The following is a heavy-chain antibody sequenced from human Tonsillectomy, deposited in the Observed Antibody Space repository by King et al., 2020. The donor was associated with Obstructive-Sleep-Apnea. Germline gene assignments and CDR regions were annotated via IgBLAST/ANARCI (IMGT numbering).Heavy chain of an antibody. J-gene: IGHJ4*02. CDR3: ARCSSGYYYVPGY. D-gene: IGHD3-22*01. CDR2: ISFDGRLK. Sequence: HVQLVESGGGVVQPERSLRVSCGASGFTFSTYCMHWVRQAPGKGLKWVAVISFDGRLKYYADSVKGRFTISRDNSNNTLYLQMNSLRAEDTAVYYCARCSSGYYYVPGYWGQGTLVIVSS. V-gene: IGHV3-30*04. CDR1: GFTFSTYC.